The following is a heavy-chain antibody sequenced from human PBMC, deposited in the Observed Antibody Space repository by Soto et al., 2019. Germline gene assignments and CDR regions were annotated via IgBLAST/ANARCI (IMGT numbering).Heavy chain of an antibody. J-gene: IGHJ4*02. D-gene: IGHD3-22*01. CDR3: ARVGYYYDSRRAPSDY. V-gene: IGHV1-69*13. CDR1: GGTFSSYA. Sequence: ASVKVSCNASGGTFSSYAISLVRQAPGQGLEWMGGIIPIFGTANYAQKFQGRVTITADESTSTAYMELSSLRSEDTAVYYCARVGYYYDSRRAPSDYWGQGTLVTVSS. CDR2: IIPIFGTA.